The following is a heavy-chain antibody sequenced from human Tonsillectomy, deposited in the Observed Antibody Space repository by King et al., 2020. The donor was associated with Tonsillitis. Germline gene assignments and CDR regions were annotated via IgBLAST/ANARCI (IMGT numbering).Heavy chain of an antibody. J-gene: IGHJ4*02. Sequence: VQLVESGGGLVQPGGSLRLSCAASGFTFSSSAMSWVRQAPGKGLEWVSAIRCGGGSKYYADSVKGRFTISRDNSKNTLYLQMNSLSAEDTAVYYCAKVGAMINHPHRGYFDYWGQGTLVTVSS. CDR1: GFTFSSSA. D-gene: IGHD3-22*01. V-gene: IGHV3-23*04. CDR3: AKVGAMINHPHRGYFDY. CDR2: IRCGGGSK.